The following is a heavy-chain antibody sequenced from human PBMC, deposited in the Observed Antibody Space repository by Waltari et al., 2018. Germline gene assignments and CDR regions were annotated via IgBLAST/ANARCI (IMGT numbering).Heavy chain of an antibody. CDR1: GFTFSSYA. CDR3: AKFLVRGAYRPELYYFDY. V-gene: IGHV3-23*04. Sequence: EVQLVESGGGLVQPGGSLRLSCAASGFTFSSYAMSWVRQAPGKGLEWVSAISGSGGSTYYADSVKGRFTISRDNSKNTLYLQMNSLRAEDTAVYYCAKFLVRGAYRPELYYFDYWGQGTLVTVSS. CDR2: ISGSGGST. D-gene: IGHD3-10*01. J-gene: IGHJ4*02.